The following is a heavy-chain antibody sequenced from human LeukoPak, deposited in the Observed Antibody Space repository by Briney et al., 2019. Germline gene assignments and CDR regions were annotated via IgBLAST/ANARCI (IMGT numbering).Heavy chain of an antibody. J-gene: IGHJ5*02. V-gene: IGHV5-51*01. Sequence: GESLKISCKGSGYIIAAYWIGWVRQMPGKRLEWMGSIYPSDSDTRYSPSFQGQVTISVDRSSNTAYLQWNSLKASDTAIYYCARLQEDIVVVPAAIPYNWFDPWGRGSLVTVSS. CDR3: ARLQEDIVVVPAAIPYNWFDP. CDR2: IYPSDSDT. D-gene: IGHD2-2*01. CDR1: GYIIAAYW.